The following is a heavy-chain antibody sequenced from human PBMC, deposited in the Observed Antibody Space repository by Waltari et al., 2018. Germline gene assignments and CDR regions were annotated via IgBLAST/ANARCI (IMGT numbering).Heavy chain of an antibody. J-gene: IGHJ4*02. CDR2: ISGSGGST. Sequence: EVQLVESGGGLVQPGGSLRLSCAASGFTFSSYAMSWVRQAPGKGLEGVSAISGSGGSTYYADSVKGRFTISRDNSKNTLYLQMNSLRAEDTAVYYCAKTTYYYDSSGYYYVYWGQGTLVTVSS. CDR3: AKTTYYYDSSGYYYVY. CDR1: GFTFSSYA. D-gene: IGHD3-22*01. V-gene: IGHV3-23*04.